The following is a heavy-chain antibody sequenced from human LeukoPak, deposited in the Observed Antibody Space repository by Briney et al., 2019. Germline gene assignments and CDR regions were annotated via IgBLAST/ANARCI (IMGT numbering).Heavy chain of an antibody. CDR3: ARVRITIFGVVIRPSDAFDI. V-gene: IGHV1-18*01. Sequence: GASVKVSCKASGYTFTSYGISWVRQAPGQGLEWMGWISAYNGNTNYAQKLQGRVTITTDTSTSTAYRELRSLRSDDTAVYYCARVRITIFGVVIRPSDAFDIWGQGTMVTVSS. CDR2: ISAYNGNT. D-gene: IGHD3-3*01. J-gene: IGHJ3*02. CDR1: GYTFTSYG.